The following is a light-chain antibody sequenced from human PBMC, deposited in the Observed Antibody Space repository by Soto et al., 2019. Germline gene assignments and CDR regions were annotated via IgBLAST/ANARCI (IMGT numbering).Light chain of an antibody. CDR1: QGIGDT. J-gene: IGKJ5*01. CDR3: QQYHNWPPIT. Sequence: EVVMTQSPATLSVSPGEGATLSCRASQGIGDTLAWYQHKPGQTPRLLIYDTSTRATGVPARFSGSGSETDFTLTISSLQSEDSAVYYCQQYHNWPPITFGQGTRLEIK. V-gene: IGKV3-15*01. CDR2: DTS.